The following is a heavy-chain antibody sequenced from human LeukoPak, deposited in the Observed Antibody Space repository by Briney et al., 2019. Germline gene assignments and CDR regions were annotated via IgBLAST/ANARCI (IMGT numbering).Heavy chain of an antibody. Sequence: GGSLRRSCAASGFTFSDYYMSWIRQAPGKGLEWVSYISSSGSTIYYADSVKGRFTISRDNAKNSLYLQMNSLRAEDTAVYYCAREGIVATFYYYYGMDVWGQGTTVTVSS. CDR3: AREGIVATFYYYYGMDV. CDR2: ISSSGSTI. J-gene: IGHJ6*02. CDR1: GFTFSDYY. D-gene: IGHD5-12*01. V-gene: IGHV3-11*01.